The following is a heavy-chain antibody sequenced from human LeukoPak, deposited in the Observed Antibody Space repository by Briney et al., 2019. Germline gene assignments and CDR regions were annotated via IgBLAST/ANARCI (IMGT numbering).Heavy chain of an antibody. CDR1: GFTFSSYS. J-gene: IGHJ4*02. CDR3: AKDPVGSSSQPYFDY. CDR2: ISSSSSYI. V-gene: IGHV3-21*01. Sequence: GGSLRLSCAASGFTFSSYSMNWVRQAPGKGLEWVSSISSSSSYIYYADSVKGRFTISRDNAKNSLYLQMNSLRAEDTAVYYCAKDPVGSSSQPYFDYWGQGTLVTVSS. D-gene: IGHD6-6*01.